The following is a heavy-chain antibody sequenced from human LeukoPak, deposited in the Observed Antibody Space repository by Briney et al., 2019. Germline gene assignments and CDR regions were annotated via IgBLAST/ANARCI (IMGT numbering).Heavy chain of an antibody. CDR3: AKVSHSYGSGSYCDY. CDR1: GFTFSSYW. D-gene: IGHD3-10*01. J-gene: IGHJ4*02. V-gene: IGHV3-7*01. Sequence: GGSLRLSCAASGFTFSSYWMSWVRQAPGKGLEWVANIKQDGSEKYYVDSVKGRFTISRDNAKNSLYLQMNSLRAEDTAVYYCAKVSHSYGSGSYCDYWGQGTLVTVSS. CDR2: IKQDGSEK.